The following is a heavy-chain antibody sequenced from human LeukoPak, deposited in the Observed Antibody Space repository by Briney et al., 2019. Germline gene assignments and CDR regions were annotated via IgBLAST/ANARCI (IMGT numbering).Heavy chain of an antibody. CDR2: INHSGST. V-gene: IGHV4-34*01. Sequence: SDTLSLTCTVSGGSISSYYWSSIRQPPGKGLEWIGEINHSGSTNYNPSLKSRVTISVDTSKNQFSLKLSSVTAADTAVYYCARGRGNGMNYYYYYMDVWGKGTTVTVSS. J-gene: IGHJ6*03. D-gene: IGHD1-1*01. CDR1: GGSISSYY. CDR3: ARGRGNGMNYYYYYMDV.